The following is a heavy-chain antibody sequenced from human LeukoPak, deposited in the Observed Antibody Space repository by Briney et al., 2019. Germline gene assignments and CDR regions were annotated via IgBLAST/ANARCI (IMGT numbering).Heavy chain of an antibody. J-gene: IGHJ4*02. CDR2: IKQDGSEK. CDR1: GFTFSSYW. V-gene: IGHV3-7*01. CDR3: ARGVQWLLYYFDY. D-gene: IGHD3-22*01. Sequence: GGSLRLSCAASGFTFSSYWMSWVRQAPGKGLEWVANIKQDGSEKYYVDSVKGRFAISRDNAKNSLYLQMNSLRAEDTAVYYCARGVQWLLYYFDYWGQGTLVTVSS.